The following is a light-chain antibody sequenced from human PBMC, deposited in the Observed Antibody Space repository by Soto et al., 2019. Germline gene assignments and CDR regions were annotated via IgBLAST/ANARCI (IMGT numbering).Light chain of an antibody. CDR2: EVS. CDR3: SSYTGSSTLV. Sequence: QAVLTQPASVSGSPEQSITISCTGTSSDVGAYNYVSWYQQHPGKAPKLIIYEVSYRPSGVSSRFSASKSANTASLTISGLQTEDEADYYCSSYTGSSTLVFGGGTKLTVL. V-gene: IGLV2-14*01. J-gene: IGLJ2*01. CDR1: SSDVGAYNY.